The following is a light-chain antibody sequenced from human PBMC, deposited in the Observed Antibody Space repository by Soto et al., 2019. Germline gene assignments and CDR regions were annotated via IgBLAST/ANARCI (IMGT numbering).Light chain of an antibody. CDR2: AAS. V-gene: IGKV1-27*01. CDR3: QKYNNAPRA. Sequence: DIQMTQSPSSLSASVGDRVTITCRASQGISNYLAWYQQKPGEVPKLLIYAASTLQSGVPSRFSGSGSGTDFTLTISSLQPEDVATYYWQKYNNAPRAFGQGTMVDIK. CDR1: QGISNY. J-gene: IGKJ1*01.